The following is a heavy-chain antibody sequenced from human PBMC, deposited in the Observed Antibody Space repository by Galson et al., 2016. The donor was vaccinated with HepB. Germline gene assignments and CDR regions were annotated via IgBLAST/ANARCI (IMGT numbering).Heavy chain of an antibody. CDR2: ISSSGDAV. D-gene: IGHD3-16*01. J-gene: IGHJ4*02. CDR3: ARDLGVHAGNY. Sequence: SLRLSCAASGFTSSSYWMHWARQAPGKGLEWLSYISSSGDAVYYADSVRGRFTISRDNAKNSLFLQMNSLRVEDTAVYYCARDLGVHAGNYWGQGTLVSVSS. V-gene: IGHV3-48*01. CDR1: GFTSSSYW.